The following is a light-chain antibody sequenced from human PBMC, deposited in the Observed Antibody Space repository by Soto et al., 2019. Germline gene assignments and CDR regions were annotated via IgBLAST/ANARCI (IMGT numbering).Light chain of an antibody. Sequence: EIVMTQSPATLSVSPGETASLSCRASQSAGNFLAWYQQKPGQAPRLLIYGASTRATGIPARFSGSGSGTEFPLTISSLQSEDFAVYYCQQYNNWPPWTFGQGTKVDIK. CDR1: QSAGNF. V-gene: IGKV3-15*01. CDR3: QQYNNWPPWT. CDR2: GAS. J-gene: IGKJ1*01.